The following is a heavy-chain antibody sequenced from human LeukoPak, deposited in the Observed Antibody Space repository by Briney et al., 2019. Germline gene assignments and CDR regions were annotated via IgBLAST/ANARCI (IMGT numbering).Heavy chain of an antibody. J-gene: IGHJ4*02. CDR2: ISGSGGST. V-gene: IGHV3-23*01. D-gene: IGHD6-13*01. CDR1: GFTFSSYA. CDR3: ARIDARSWSFDY. Sequence: PGGSLRLSCAASGFTFSSYAMSWVRQAPGKGLEWVSAISGSGGSTYSADSVKGRFTISRDNSKNTLYLQMNSLRAEDTAVYYCARIDARSWSFDYWGQGTLVTVSS.